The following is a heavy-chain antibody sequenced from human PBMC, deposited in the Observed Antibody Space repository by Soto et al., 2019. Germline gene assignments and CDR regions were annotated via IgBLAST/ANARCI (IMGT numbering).Heavy chain of an antibody. CDR3: ARACPSLGGYHKGVVRRNSHFDL. CDR2: IIPVFGTA. Sequence: QVQLVQSGAEVKKPGSSVKLSCKASGGTFSSYTISWVRQAPGQGLEWMGGIIPVFGTAHSAQTFQGRVTITADDSTSTVYVELSRSRSGDTARYWCARACPSLGGYHKGVVRRNSHFDLWGQGTLVTVSS. V-gene: IGHV1-69*01. CDR1: GGTFSSYT. J-gene: IGHJ4*02. D-gene: IGHD3-10*01.